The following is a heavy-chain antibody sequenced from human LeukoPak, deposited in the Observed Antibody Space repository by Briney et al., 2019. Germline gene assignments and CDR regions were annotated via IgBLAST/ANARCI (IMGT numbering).Heavy chain of an antibody. CDR2: IYYSGST. CDR3: ARHSSGLDY. D-gene: IGHD6-19*01. Sequence: SGPTLVNPTQTLTLTCTFSGFSLSTSGMCVSWIRQPPGKGLEWIGTIYYSGSTYYNPSLKSRVTIFVDTSKNQFSLKLNSVTAADTAVYYCARHSSGLDYWGQGTLVTVSS. V-gene: IGHV4-39*01. J-gene: IGHJ4*02. CDR1: GFSLSTSGMC.